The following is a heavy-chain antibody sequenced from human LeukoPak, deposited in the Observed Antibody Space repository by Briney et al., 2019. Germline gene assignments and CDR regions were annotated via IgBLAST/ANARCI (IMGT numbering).Heavy chain of an antibody. CDR2: ISGSGGST. V-gene: IGHV3-23*01. D-gene: IGHD4-17*01. J-gene: IGHJ4*02. CDR1: GGSFSGYY. CDR3: AKGKTTVTKAFDY. Sequence: ETLSLTCAVYGGSFSGYYWSWIRQPPGKGLEWVSAISGSGGSTYYADSVKGRFTISRDNSKNTLYLQMNSLRAEDTAVYYCAKGKTTVTKAFDYWGQGTLVTVSS.